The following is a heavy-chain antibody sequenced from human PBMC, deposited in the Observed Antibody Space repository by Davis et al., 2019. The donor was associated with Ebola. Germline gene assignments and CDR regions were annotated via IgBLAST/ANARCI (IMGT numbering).Heavy chain of an antibody. CDR2: IYYSGST. CDR3: ARHPEPTGSYYYDLDV. CDR1: GGSISSYY. J-gene: IGHJ6*02. Sequence: MPSETLSLTCTVSGGSISSYYWSWIRQPPGKGLEWIGYIYYSGSTIYNPSLKSRVTISVDTSKNQFSLKLSSVTAADTAVYYCARHPEPTGSYYYDLDVRGQGTTVTVSS. D-gene: IGHD1-14*01. V-gene: IGHV4-59*08.